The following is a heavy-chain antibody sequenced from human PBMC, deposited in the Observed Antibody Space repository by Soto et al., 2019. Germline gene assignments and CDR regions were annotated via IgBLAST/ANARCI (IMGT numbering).Heavy chain of an antibody. D-gene: IGHD3-10*01. CDR2: IIPIHGIA. Sequence: SVKVSCKASGGTFSSYTISWVRQAPGQGLEWMGRIIPIHGIANYAQKLQGRVTITADKSTSTAYMELSSLRSDDTAVYYCAREGDNGLGSWANYYFDYWDQRTPVTVSS. CDR1: GGTFSSYT. CDR3: AREGDNGLGSWANYYFDY. V-gene: IGHV1-69*04. J-gene: IGHJ4*02.